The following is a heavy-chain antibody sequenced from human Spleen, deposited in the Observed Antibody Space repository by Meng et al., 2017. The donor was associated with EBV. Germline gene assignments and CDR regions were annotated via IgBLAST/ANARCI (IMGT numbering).Heavy chain of an antibody. V-gene: IGHV3-74*01. J-gene: IGHJ4*02. CDR3: AKDCFGAKDS. D-gene: IGHD1-26*01. CDR1: GFTLSSYW. CDR2: INSDGNVI. Sequence: EVQVMESGGGLVQPGGSRRLSCADSGFTLSSYWVHWVRQAPGKGLVWVSRINSDGNVITYADSVKGRFTISRDNAKNTVYLQMNNVRVEDTAVYYCAKDCFGAKDSWGQGTLVTVSS.